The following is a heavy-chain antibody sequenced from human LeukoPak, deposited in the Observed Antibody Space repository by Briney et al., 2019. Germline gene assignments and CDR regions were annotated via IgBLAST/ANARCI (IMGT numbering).Heavy chain of an antibody. D-gene: IGHD5-12*01. J-gene: IGHJ4*02. Sequence: SETLSLTCAVYGGSFCGYYWSWIRQPPGTGLEWSGEINHSGSTNYNPSLKSRVTISVDTSKNQFSLKLSSVTAADTAVYYCARISGYDSALGHYCFDYWGQGTLVTVSS. V-gene: IGHV4-34*01. CDR1: GGSFCGYY. CDR2: INHSGST. CDR3: ARISGYDSALGHYCFDY.